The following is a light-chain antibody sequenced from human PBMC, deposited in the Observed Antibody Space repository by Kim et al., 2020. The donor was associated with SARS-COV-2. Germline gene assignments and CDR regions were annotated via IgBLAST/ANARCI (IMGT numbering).Light chain of an antibody. Sequence: QPVLTQSSSASASLGSSVKLTCTLSSGHSSHIIAWHQQQPGKAPRYLMKLEGSGSYNKGSGVPDRFSGSSSGADRYLTISNLQSEDEADYYCETWDSNTPVFGGGTKLTVL. V-gene: IGLV4-60*03. CDR1: SGHSSHI. J-gene: IGLJ3*02. CDR2: LEGSGSY. CDR3: ETWDSNTPV.